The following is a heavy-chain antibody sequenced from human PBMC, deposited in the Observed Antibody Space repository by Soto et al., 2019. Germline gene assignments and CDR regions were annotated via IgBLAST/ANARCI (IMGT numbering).Heavy chain of an antibody. CDR2: INHSGST. CDR1: GGSFSAYY. D-gene: IGHD2-2*01. Sequence: QVQLQQWGAGLLKPSDTLSLTCGVYGGSFSAYYWNWIRQPPGKGLEWIGEINHSGSTNYNPSLKSRVTMSVATSKNQVSLKLSSVTAAATAVYYCARGLVYCSGTTCPRYSDYWGQGTLVTVSS. J-gene: IGHJ4*02. V-gene: IGHV4-34*01. CDR3: ARGLVYCSGTTCPRYSDY.